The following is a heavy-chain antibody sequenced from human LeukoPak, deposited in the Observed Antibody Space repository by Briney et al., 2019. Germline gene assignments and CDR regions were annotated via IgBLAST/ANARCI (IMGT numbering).Heavy chain of an antibody. CDR1: GGSISSYY. Sequence: ESSETLSLTCTVPGGSISSYYWSWIRQPPGKGLEWIGYIYYSGSTNYNPSLKSRVTISVDTSKNQFSLKLSSVTAADTAVYYCGSDYYYGMDVWGQGTTVTVSS. CDR2: IYYSGST. V-gene: IGHV4-59*12. J-gene: IGHJ6*02. CDR3: GSDYYYGMDV.